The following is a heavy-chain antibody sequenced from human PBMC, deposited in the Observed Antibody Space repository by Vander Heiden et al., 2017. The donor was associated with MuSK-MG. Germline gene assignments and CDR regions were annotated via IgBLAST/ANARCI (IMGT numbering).Heavy chain of an antibody. V-gene: IGHV3-30*04. CDR3: ARDLGVAFDY. D-gene: IGHD3-3*01. J-gene: IGHJ4*02. CDR1: GFTFTSHG. CDR2: SSYDGNYR. Sequence: QVQLVESGGGVVQPGRSLRLSCTASGFTFTSHGIHWVRQAPGKGLEWVAISSYDGNYRKYADSVKGRFTISRDNSKNTVYLQMKSLSIEDTAIYYCARDLGVAFDYWGQGTLVPVSS.